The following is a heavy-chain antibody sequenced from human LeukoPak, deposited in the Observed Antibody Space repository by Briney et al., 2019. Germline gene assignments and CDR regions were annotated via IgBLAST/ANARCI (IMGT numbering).Heavy chain of an antibody. Sequence: PGRSLRLSCAASGFTFSSYAMHWVRQAPGKGLEWVAVISYDGSNKYYADSVKGRFTISRDNSKNTLYLQMNSLRAEDTAVYYCARDLIAAAGSDYYYYYMDVWGKGTTVTVSS. CDR1: GFTFSSYA. CDR3: ARDLIAAAGSDYYYYYMDV. D-gene: IGHD6-13*01. V-gene: IGHV3-30-3*01. CDR2: ISYDGSNK. J-gene: IGHJ6*03.